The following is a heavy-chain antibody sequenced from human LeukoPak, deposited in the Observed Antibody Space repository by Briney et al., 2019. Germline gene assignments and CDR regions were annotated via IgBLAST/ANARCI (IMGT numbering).Heavy chain of an antibody. Sequence: SETLSLTCTASGGSISSSTYYWGWIRQPPGKGLEWIGTIYYSGTTYYNPSLKSRVTISVDTSKNQLSLKLSSVTAADTAVYYCARGTVAHRYYFDYWGQGTLVTVSS. V-gene: IGHV4-39*01. D-gene: IGHD6-19*01. CDR1: GGSISSSTYY. CDR3: ARGTVAHRYYFDY. CDR2: IYYSGTT. J-gene: IGHJ4*02.